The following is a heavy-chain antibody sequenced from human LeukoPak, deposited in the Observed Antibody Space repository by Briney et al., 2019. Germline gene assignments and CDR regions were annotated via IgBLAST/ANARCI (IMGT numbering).Heavy chain of an antibody. CDR1: GGSLSSGGYY. J-gene: IGHJ4*02. CDR2: IYYSGST. CDR3: ARASYDYVWGSYRRYYFDY. D-gene: IGHD3-16*02. V-gene: IGHV4-31*03. Sequence: SQTLSLTCTVSGGSLSSGGYYWSWIRQHPGKGLEWIGYIYYSGSTYYNPSLKSRVTISVDTSKNQFSLKLSSVTAADTAVYYCARASYDYVWGSYRRYYFDYWGQGTLVTVSS.